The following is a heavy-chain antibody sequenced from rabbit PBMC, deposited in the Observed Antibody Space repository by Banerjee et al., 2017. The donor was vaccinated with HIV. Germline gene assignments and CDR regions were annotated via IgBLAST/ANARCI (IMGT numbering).Heavy chain of an antibody. V-gene: IGHV1S47*01. Sequence: EQLVESGGGLVQPEGSLTLPCKASGSDIRSNAMCWVRQAPGKGLELIACIYSSNGDKWYASWVNGRFTISRSTSLNTVDLKMTSLTVADTATYFCARDRDGDAGYGSLALWGPGTLVTVS. CDR3: ARDRDGDAGYGSLAL. CDR2: IYSSNGDK. CDR1: GSDIRSNA. D-gene: IGHD7-1*01. J-gene: IGHJ6*01.